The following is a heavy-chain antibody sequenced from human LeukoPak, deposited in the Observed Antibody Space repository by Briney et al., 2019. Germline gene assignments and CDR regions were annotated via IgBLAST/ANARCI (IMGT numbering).Heavy chain of an antibody. CDR3: ARCSGASCYTEGFDY. CDR2: IYPGDSDT. J-gene: IGHJ4*02. CDR1: GYSFTSYW. D-gene: IGHD2-2*02. V-gene: IGHV5-51*01. Sequence: GESLKISCKGSGYSFTSYWIGWVRQMPGKGLEWMGIIYPGDSDTRYSPSFQGQVTISADKSISTAYPQWSSLKASDTAMYYCARCSGASCYTEGFDYWGQGTLVTVSS.